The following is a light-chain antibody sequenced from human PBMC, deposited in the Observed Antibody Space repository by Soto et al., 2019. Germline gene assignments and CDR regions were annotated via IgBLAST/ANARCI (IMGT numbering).Light chain of an antibody. V-gene: IGKV3-20*01. CDR3: QQYGSSPRT. CDR1: QSVGSNS. Sequence: EIVLTQSPGTLSLSPGEGATLSCRASQSVGSNSLAWFQQRPGQAPRLLIYGASSRATGIPDRFSGSGSGTDFTLTISRLEPEDFAVYYCQQYGSSPRTFGQGTKVDIK. CDR2: GAS. J-gene: IGKJ1*01.